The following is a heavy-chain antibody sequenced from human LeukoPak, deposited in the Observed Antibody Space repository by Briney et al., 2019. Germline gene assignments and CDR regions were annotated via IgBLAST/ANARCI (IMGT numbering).Heavy chain of an antibody. J-gene: IGHJ4*02. CDR1: GFTFISYG. V-gene: IGHV3-33*06. CDR3: AKDKSYSSGYSDY. CDR2: IWYDGSNK. Sequence: PGRSLRLSCAASGFTFISYGMHWIRQAPGKGLEGVAVIWYDGSNKYYEDSVKGRFTISRDNSKNTLYLQMNSLRAEDTAVYYCAKDKSYSSGYSDYWGQGTLVTVSS. D-gene: IGHD3-22*01.